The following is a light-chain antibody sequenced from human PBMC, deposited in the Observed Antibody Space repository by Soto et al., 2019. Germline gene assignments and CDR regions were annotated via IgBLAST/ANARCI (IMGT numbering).Light chain of an antibody. CDR2: GAV. V-gene: IGKV3-11*01. CDR3: QQGSLWAYT. CDR1: QSVGNY. J-gene: IGKJ2*01. Sequence: EIVLTQSPATLSLSPGERATLSCRASQSVGNYLAWYQQKSGQAPRRLMYGAVNRATGTPARFSGSGSGTDFTLSVSSLEPEDFAVDYCQQGSLWAYTFGQGTELEIK.